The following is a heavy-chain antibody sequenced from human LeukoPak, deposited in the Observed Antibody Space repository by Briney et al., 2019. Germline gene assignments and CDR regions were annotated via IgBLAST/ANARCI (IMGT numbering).Heavy chain of an antibody. J-gene: IGHJ5*02. CDR2: IIPIFGTA. V-gene: IGHV1-69*13. D-gene: IGHD2-21*02. CDR1: GYTFTSYG. Sequence: GASVKVSCTASGYTFTSYGISWVRQAPGQGLEWMGGIIPIFGTANYAQKFQGRVTITADESTSTAYMELSSLRSEDTAVYYCARVRHIVVVTAIGWFDPWGQGTLVTVSS. CDR3: ARVRHIVVVTAIGWFDP.